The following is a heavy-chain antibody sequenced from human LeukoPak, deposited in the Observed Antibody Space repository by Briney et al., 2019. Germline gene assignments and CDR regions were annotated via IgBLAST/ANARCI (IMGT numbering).Heavy chain of an antibody. CDR2: INPSGGST. CDR3: ALLESDTDYYYYYGMDV. CDR1: GYTFTSYY. D-gene: IGHD2/OR15-2a*01. J-gene: IGHJ6*02. Sequence: ASVKVSCKASGYTFTSYYMHWVRQAPGQGLEWMGIINPSGGSTSYAQKFQGRVTMTRDTSTSTVYMELSSLRSEDTAVYYCALLESDTDYYYYYGMDVWGQGTTVTVSS. V-gene: IGHV1-46*01.